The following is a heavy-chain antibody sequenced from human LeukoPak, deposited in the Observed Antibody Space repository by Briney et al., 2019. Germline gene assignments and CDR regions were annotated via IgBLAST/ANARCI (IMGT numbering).Heavy chain of an antibody. CDR2: ISYDGSNK. Sequence: GRSLRLSCAASGFTFSSYGMHWVRQAPGKGLEWMAVISYDGSNKYYADSVKGRFTISRDNSKNTLYLQMNSLRAEDTAVYYCAKGADYYYYGMDVWGKGTTVTVSS. CDR1: GFTFSSYG. V-gene: IGHV3-30*18. J-gene: IGHJ6*04. CDR3: AKGADYYYYGMDV.